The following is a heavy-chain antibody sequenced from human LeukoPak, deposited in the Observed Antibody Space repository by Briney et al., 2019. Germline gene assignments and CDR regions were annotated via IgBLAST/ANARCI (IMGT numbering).Heavy chain of an antibody. Sequence: PGGSLRLSCAASGFTFSSYGMHWVRQAPGKGLEWVAVICDDGNCKYYADSVKGRLTISRDNSNNTLSLQMNSLRAEDTALYYCDAAPGIHYFDYWGQGTLVTVSS. V-gene: IGHV3-33*01. J-gene: IGHJ4*02. CDR3: DAAPGIHYFDY. D-gene: IGHD6-13*01. CDR2: ICDDGNCK. CDR1: GFTFSSYG.